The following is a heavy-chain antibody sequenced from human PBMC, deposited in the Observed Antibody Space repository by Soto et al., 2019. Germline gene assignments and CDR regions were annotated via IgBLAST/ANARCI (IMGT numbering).Heavy chain of an antibody. Sequence: SVKVSCKASGGTFSSYAISWVRQAPGQGLEWMGGIIPIFGTANYAQKFQGRVTITADKSTSTAYMEPSSLRSEDTAVYYCAREAAYYYGMDVWGQGTTVTVSS. CDR3: AREAAYYYGMDV. CDR1: GGTFSSYA. J-gene: IGHJ6*02. V-gene: IGHV1-69*06. CDR2: IIPIFGTA. D-gene: IGHD6-25*01.